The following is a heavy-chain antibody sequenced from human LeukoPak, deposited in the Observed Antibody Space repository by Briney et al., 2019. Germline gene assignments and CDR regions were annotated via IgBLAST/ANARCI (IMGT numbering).Heavy chain of an antibody. V-gene: IGHV3-49*04. CDR2: IRSKAYGGTT. Sequence: GGSLRLSCTASGFTFGDYAMSWVRQAPGKGLEWVGFIRSKAYGGTTEYAASVKGRFTISRDDSKSIAYPQMNSLKTEDTAVYYCARETASGTFDYWGQGTLVTVSS. D-gene: IGHD6-25*01. CDR1: GFTFGDYA. CDR3: ARETASGTFDY. J-gene: IGHJ4*02.